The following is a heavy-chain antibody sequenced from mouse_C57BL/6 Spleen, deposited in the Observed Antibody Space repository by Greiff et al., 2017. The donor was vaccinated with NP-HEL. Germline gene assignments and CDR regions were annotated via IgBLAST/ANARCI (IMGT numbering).Heavy chain of an antibody. CDR3: VRHSSSGYPWFAY. J-gene: IGHJ3*01. V-gene: IGHV10-1*01. CDR2: IRSKSNNYAT. CDR1: GFSFNTYA. Sequence: EVQLVESGGGLVQPKGSLKLSCAASGFSFNTYAMNWVRQAPGKGLEWVARIRSKSNNYATYYADSVKDRFTISRDDSESMLYLQMNNLKTEDTAMYYCVRHSSSGYPWFAYWGQGTLVTVSA. D-gene: IGHD3-2*02.